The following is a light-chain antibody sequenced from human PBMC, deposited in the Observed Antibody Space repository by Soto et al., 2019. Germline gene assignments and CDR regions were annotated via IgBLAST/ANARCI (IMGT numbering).Light chain of an antibody. Sequence: SVLTQPPSVSGSPGQSVTISCTGTSSDVGSYNRVSWYQQPPGTAPKVMIYEVSNRPSGVPDRFSGSKSGNTASLTISGLQAEDEADYYCCSFTSITTYVFGTGTKVTVL. CDR1: SSDVGSYNR. V-gene: IGLV2-18*02. CDR3: CSFTSITTYV. J-gene: IGLJ1*01. CDR2: EVS.